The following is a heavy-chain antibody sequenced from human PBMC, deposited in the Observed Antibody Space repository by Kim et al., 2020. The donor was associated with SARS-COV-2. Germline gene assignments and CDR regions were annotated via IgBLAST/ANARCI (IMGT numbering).Heavy chain of an antibody. Sequence: GGSLRLSCAASGFTFSSYGMHWVRQAPGKGLEWVAVISYDGSNKYYADSVKGRFTISRDNSKNTLYLQMNSLRAEDTAVYYCAKPFRDYGWYDAFDIWGQGTMVTVSS. D-gene: IGHD6-19*01. J-gene: IGHJ3*02. CDR3: AKPFRDYGWYDAFDI. CDR2: ISYDGSNK. CDR1: GFTFSSYG. V-gene: IGHV3-30*18.